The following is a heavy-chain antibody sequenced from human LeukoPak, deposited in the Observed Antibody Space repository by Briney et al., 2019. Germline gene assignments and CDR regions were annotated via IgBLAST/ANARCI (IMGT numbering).Heavy chain of an antibody. CDR3: ARDLAAVAGYYYYAMDV. D-gene: IGHD6-19*01. V-gene: IGHV3-NL1*01. Sequence: PGGSLRLSCAASGFTFGEYAMHWVRQAPGKGLEWISVIYSGGSTYYADSVKGRFTISRDNSKNTLYLQMNSLRAEDTAVYYCARDLAAVAGYYYYAMDVWGQGTTVSVSS. CDR1: GFTFGEYA. CDR2: IYSGGST. J-gene: IGHJ6*02.